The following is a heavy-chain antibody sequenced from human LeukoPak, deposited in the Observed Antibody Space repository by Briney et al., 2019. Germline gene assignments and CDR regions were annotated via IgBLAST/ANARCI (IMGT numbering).Heavy chain of an antibody. CDR1: GYTFTSYG. V-gene: IGHV1-18*01. Sequence: GASVKVSFKASGYTFTSYGISWVRQAPGQGLEWMGWISAYNGNTNYAQKLQGRVTMTTDTSTSTAYMELRSLRSDDTAVYYCARGGYDRYSYGLPNWFDPWGQGTLVTVSS. D-gene: IGHD5-18*01. CDR3: ARGGYDRYSYGLPNWFDP. CDR2: ISAYNGNT. J-gene: IGHJ5*02.